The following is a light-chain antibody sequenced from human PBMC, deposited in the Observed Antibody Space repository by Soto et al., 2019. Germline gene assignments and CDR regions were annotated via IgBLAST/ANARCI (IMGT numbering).Light chain of an antibody. Sequence: EIVMTQSPATLSVSPGERATLSCRASQSVTRKLAWYQQKPGQAPRLLIYGASTRATGIPARFSGSGSGTEFTLTISSLQSEDFAVYYCQQYNNWPGTFGQGTKVDIK. CDR2: GAS. CDR1: QSVTRK. V-gene: IGKV3-15*01. J-gene: IGKJ1*01. CDR3: QQYNNWPGT.